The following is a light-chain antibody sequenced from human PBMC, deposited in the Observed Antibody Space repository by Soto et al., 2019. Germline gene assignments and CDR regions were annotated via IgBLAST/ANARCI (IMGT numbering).Light chain of an antibody. Sequence: EIVLTQSPGTLSLSPGERATLSCRASQSISTNFLAWYQQKPGQAPRLLIYGASGRATGIPDRFSGSGSGTDFTLTISRLEPEDFAVYYCQHYGSPRTSGQGTKV. V-gene: IGKV3-20*01. CDR1: QSISTNF. J-gene: IGKJ1*01. CDR2: GAS. CDR3: QHYGSPRT.